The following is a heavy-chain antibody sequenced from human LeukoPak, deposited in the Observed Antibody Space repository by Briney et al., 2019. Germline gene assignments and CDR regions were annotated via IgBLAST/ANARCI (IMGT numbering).Heavy chain of an antibody. CDR2: IYYSGST. V-gene: IGHV4-39*01. Sequence: KPSETLSLTCTVSGGSIRSSSYYGGWIRQPPGKGLEWIECIYYSGSTCYNPSLKIRLTKCVRPAQNLSSLKLSCVTAADTAVYYCARHERELPFNLDYWGQVTLVTVP. D-gene: IGHD1-26*01. CDR1: GGSIRSSSYY. J-gene: IGHJ4*02. CDR3: ARHERELPFNLDY.